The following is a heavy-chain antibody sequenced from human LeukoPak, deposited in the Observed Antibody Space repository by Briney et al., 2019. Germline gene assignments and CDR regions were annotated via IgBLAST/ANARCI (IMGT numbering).Heavy chain of an antibody. CDR3: TSYPNYYDSSGYYSDY. CDR1: GFTFSGSA. CDR2: IRSKANSYAT. J-gene: IGHJ4*02. D-gene: IGHD3-22*01. Sequence: GGSLRLSCAASGFTFSGSAMHWVRQASGKGLEWVGRIRSKANSYATAYAASVKGRFTISRDDSKNTAYLQMNSLKTEDTAVYYCTSYPNYYDSSGYYSDYWGQGTLVTVSS. V-gene: IGHV3-73*01.